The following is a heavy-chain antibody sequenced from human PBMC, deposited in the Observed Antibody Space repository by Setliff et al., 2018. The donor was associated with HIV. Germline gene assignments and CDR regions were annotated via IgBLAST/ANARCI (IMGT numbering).Heavy chain of an antibody. D-gene: IGHD3-22*01. CDR3: ASGYQYDSSGYYYVTPIDY. CDR1: GGSFTDIGGSFTDYY. V-gene: IGHV4-34*01. Sequence: PSETLSLTCAVFGGSFTDIGGSFTDYYWIWIRQPPGKGLEWIGEINHSGSTHYNPSLKSRFTMSVDTSKNQFSLKLSSVTAADTAVYYCASGYQYDSSGYYYVTPIDYWGQGTLVTVSS. J-gene: IGHJ4*02. CDR2: INHSGST.